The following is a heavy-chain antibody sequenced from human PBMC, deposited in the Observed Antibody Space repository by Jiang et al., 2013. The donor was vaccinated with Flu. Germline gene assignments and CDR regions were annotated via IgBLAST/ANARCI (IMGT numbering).Heavy chain of an antibody. V-gene: IGHV1-46*01. CDR3: ARDLGVTTAWNAFDI. D-gene: IGHD4-17*01. J-gene: IGHJ3*02. CDR2: INPSGGST. Sequence: GLEWMGIINPSGGSTSYAQKFQGRVTMTRDTSTSTVYMELSSLRSEDTAVYYCARDLGVTTAWNAFDIWGQGTMVTVSS.